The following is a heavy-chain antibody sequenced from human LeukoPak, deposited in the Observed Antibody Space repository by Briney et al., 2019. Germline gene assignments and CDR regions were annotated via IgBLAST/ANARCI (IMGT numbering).Heavy chain of an antibody. Sequence: GGSLRLSCAASGFTFSSHWMHWVRQAPGKGLVWVSAISGSGGSTYYADSVKGRFTISRDNSKNTLYLQMNSLRAEDTAVYYCAKETPYYYGMDVWGQGTTVTVSS. D-gene: IGHD2-15*01. CDR3: AKETPYYYGMDV. CDR2: ISGSGGST. J-gene: IGHJ6*02. CDR1: GFTFSSHW. V-gene: IGHV3-23*01.